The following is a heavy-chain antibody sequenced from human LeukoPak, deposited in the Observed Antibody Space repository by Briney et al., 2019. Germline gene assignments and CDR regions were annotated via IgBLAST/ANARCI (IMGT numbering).Heavy chain of an antibody. CDR3: ARLLWFDYYGMDV. J-gene: IGHJ6*02. CDR1: GGSISSYY. V-gene: IGHV4-59*01. CDR2: IYYSGST. Sequence: MPSETLSLTCTVSGGSISSYYWSWIRQPPGKGLEWIGYIYYSGSTNYNPSLKSRVTISVDTSKNQFSLKLSSVTAADTAVYYCARLLWFDYYGMDVWGQGTTVTVSS. D-gene: IGHD3-10*01.